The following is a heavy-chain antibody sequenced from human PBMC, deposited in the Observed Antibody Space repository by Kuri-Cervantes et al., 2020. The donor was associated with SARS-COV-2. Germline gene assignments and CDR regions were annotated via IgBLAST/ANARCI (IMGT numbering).Heavy chain of an antibody. CDR3: ARESLGMSPWGFDY. D-gene: IGHD7-27*01. Sequence: GGSLRLSCAASGFAFSSYAMHWVRQAPGKGLEWVAVISYDGSNKHYADSVKGRFTISRDNSKNTLYLQMNSLRAEDTAVYYCARESLGMSPWGFDYWGQGTLVTVSS. J-gene: IGHJ4*02. V-gene: IGHV3-30-3*01. CDR2: ISYDGSNK. CDR1: GFAFSSYA.